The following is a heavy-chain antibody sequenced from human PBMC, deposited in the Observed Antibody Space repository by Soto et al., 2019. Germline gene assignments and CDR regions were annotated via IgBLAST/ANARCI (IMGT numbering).Heavy chain of an antibody. CDR1: GYTFTSYA. V-gene: IGHV1-3*01. CDR2: INAGNGNT. D-gene: IGHD5-18*01. J-gene: IGHJ4*02. CDR3: AGGLNGYLHYFAY. Sequence: QVQLVQSGAEVKKPGASVKVSCKASGYTFTSYAMPWVRQAPGQRLEWMGWINAGNGNTKHSQKFQARVTITRDTSASTAYMELSSLRSEDTAVYYCAGGLNGYLHYFAYGGQGTLVTVSS.